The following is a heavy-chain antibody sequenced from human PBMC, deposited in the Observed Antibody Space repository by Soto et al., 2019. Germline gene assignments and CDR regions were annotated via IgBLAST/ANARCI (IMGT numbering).Heavy chain of an antibody. D-gene: IGHD2-21*02. CDR1: GFTFNNYA. V-gene: IGHV3-23*01. J-gene: IGHJ4*02. Sequence: DVLLSASGGGLVHTGGSLRVSCAASGFTFNNYAMNWVRQIPGKGLEWVSSISGNAGSTWYADSVKGRFTISRDNSQGTVSLQMSSLRADDTAIYYCAKGIHVMVVPGTAYFDSWGRGTLVTVSS. CDR2: ISGNAGST. CDR3: AKGIHVMVVPGTAYFDS.